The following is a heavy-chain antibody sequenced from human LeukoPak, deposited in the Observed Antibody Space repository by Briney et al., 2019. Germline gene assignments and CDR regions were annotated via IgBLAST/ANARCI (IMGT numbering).Heavy chain of an antibody. V-gene: IGHV4-34*01. CDR2: INHSGST. CDR3: ARSLGYYDSSGYLDY. Sequence: PSETLSLTCAVYGGSFSGYYWSWIRQPPGKGLEWIGEINHSGSTYYDPSLKSRVTISVDTSKNQFSLKLTSVTAADTAVYYCARSLGYYDSSGYLDYWGQGTLVTVSS. J-gene: IGHJ4*02. CDR1: GGSFSGYY. D-gene: IGHD3-22*01.